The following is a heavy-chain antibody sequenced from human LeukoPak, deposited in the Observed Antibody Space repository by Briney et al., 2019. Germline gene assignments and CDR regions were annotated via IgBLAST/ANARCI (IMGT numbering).Heavy chain of an antibody. J-gene: IGHJ4*02. CDR3: AREIVLDY. CDR2: ISSSTTYI. CDR1: GFTFSSYT. D-gene: IGHD2/OR15-2a*01. V-gene: IGHV3-21*01. Sequence: PGGSLRLSCAASGFTFSSYTMNWVRQAPGKGLEWVSSISSSTTYINYADSVKSRFTISRDNAKNSLYLQINSLRAEDTAVYYCAREIVLDYWGQGTLVTVSS.